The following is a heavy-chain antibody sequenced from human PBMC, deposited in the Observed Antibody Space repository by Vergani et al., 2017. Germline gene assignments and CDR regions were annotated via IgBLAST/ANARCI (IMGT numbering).Heavy chain of an antibody. J-gene: IGHJ4*02. D-gene: IGHD5-12*01. Sequence: EVQLVESGGGLVQPGRSLRLSCAASGFTFDDYAMHWVRQAPGKGLEWVSGISWNSGSIGYADSVKGRFTISRDNSKNTLYLQMNSLRAEDTAVYYCAKLRNSGYDSASHFDYWGQGTLVTVSS. CDR1: GFTFDDYA. V-gene: IGHV3-9*01. CDR2: ISWNSGSI. CDR3: AKLRNSGYDSASHFDY.